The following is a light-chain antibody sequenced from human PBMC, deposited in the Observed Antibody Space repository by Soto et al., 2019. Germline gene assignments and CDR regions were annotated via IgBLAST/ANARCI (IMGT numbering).Light chain of an antibody. CDR2: GAS. Sequence: ILLTQSPSTLSLSPGASATLSCRASQTVSRYLAWYQQKPGQAPRLLIYGASNRATGIPDRFSGSGSGTDFTLIISRLEHEDFSVHYCQQYGNSHQITFGQGTRLEIK. V-gene: IGKV3-20*01. J-gene: IGKJ5*01. CDR1: QTVSRY. CDR3: QQYGNSHQIT.